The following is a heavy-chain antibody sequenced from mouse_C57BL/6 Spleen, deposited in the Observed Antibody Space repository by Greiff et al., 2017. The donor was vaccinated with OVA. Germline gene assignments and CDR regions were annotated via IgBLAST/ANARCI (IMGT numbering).Heavy chain of an antibody. CDR3: AREGDLYAMDY. V-gene: IGHV5-4*01. J-gene: IGHJ4*01. D-gene: IGHD3-3*01. CDR2: ISDGGSYT. CDR1: GFTFSSYA. Sequence: DVKLVESGGGLVKPGGSLKLSCAASGFTFSSYAMSWVRQTPEKRLEWVATISDGGSYTYYPDNVKGRFTISRDNAKNNLYLQMSHLKSEDTAMYYCAREGDLYAMDYWGQGTSVTVSS.